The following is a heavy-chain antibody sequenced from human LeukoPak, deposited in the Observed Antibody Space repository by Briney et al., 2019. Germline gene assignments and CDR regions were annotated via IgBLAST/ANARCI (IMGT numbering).Heavy chain of an antibody. CDR1: GLTFSRYW. CDR2: SDSDGSST. CDR3: ARKGRYFDGFDI. Sequence: GGSLRLSCAASGLTFSRYWMTWVRQAPGKGLVWVSRSDSDGSSTSYADSVKGRFTISRDNAKNTLYLQMNSLRAEDTAVYYCARKGRYFDGFDIWGQGTMVTVSS. J-gene: IGHJ3*02. V-gene: IGHV3-74*01. D-gene: IGHD3-9*01.